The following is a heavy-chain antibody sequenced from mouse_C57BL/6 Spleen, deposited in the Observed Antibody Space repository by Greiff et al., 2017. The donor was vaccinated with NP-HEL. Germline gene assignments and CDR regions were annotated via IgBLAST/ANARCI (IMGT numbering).Heavy chain of an antibody. Sequence: VQLQESGAELARPGASVKLSCKASGYTFTSYGISWVKQRTGQGLEWIGEIYPRSGNTYYNEKFKGKATLTADKSSSTAYMELRSLTSEDSAVYFCARFRDDYAMDYWGQGTSVTVSS. J-gene: IGHJ4*01. V-gene: IGHV1-81*01. D-gene: IGHD3-3*01. CDR2: IYPRSGNT. CDR3: ARFRDDYAMDY. CDR1: GYTFTSYG.